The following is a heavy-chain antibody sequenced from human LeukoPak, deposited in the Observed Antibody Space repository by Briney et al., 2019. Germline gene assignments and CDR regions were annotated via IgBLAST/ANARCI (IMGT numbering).Heavy chain of an antibody. CDR1: GGSISSYY. CDR2: IYTSGST. J-gene: IGHJ5*02. V-gene: IGHV4-4*07. D-gene: IGHD6-6*01. Sequence: SETLSLTCTVSGGSISSYYWSWLRQPAGKGLEWIGRIYTSGSTNYNPSLKSRVTMSVDTSKNQFSLKLSSVTAADTAVYYCARDRIAAGQNWFDPWGQGTLVTVSS. CDR3: ARDRIAAGQNWFDP.